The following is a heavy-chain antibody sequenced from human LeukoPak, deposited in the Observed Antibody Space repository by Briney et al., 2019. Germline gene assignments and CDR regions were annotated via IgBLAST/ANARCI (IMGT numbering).Heavy chain of an antibody. CDR2: ISGSGGST. D-gene: IGHD3-22*01. V-gene: IGHV3-23*01. J-gene: IGHJ4*02. CDR3: ARNEDYSDSTGYYSTFYLDS. Sequence: GGSLRLSCAASGFTFSSYAMSWVRQAPGKGLEWVSAISGSGGSTYYADSVKGRFTISRDNSKNTLYLQMNSLRAEDTAVHYCARNEDYSDSTGYYSTFYLDSWGQGTLVTVSS. CDR1: GFTFSSYA.